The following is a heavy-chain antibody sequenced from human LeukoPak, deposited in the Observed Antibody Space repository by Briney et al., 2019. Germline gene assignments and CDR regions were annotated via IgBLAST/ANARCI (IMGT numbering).Heavy chain of an antibody. V-gene: IGHV3-53*01. CDR1: GFTVSNNY. J-gene: IGHJ4*02. CDR3: ARVFVSGWYYFDY. D-gene: IGHD6-19*01. CDR2: IYGGGNT. Sequence: AGTLSLSCAASGFTVSNNYRSWVRQAPGKGLEGVSVIYGGGNTYYDHSVKGRFTISRDNSKNTLYLQMNSVRAEDTAVYYCARVFVSGWYYFDYWGQGTLVSVSS.